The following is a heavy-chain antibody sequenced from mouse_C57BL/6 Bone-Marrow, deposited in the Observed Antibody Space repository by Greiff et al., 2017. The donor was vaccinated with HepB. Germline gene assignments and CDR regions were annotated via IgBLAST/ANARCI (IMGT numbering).Heavy chain of an antibody. J-gene: IGHJ3*02. V-gene: IGHV5-12*01. CDR2: ISNGGGST. CDR3: ARANYYGSSSG. D-gene: IGHD1-1*01. Sequence: EVQLVESGGGLVQPGGSLKLSCAASGFTFSDYYMYWVRQPPEKRLEWVAYISNGGGSTYYPDTVKGRFTISRDNAKNTLYLQMSRLKSEDTAMYYCARANYYGSSSGWGQGTLVTVSA. CDR1: GFTFSDYY.